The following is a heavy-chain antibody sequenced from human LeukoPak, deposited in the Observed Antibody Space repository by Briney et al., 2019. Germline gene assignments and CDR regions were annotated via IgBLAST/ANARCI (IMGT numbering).Heavy chain of an antibody. D-gene: IGHD3-9*01. CDR1: GFTFIASL. CDR2: INQVGSEI. Sequence: PGGTLRLSCEASGFTFIASLMTWIRQAPGKGLEWVATINQVGSEIHYGDSVKGRFTISRDNTKNLVFLQMNGLRAEDTAMYYCAGHYNPIYDYWGQGSLVTVSS. V-gene: IGHV3-7*01. CDR3: AGHYNPIYDY. J-gene: IGHJ4*02.